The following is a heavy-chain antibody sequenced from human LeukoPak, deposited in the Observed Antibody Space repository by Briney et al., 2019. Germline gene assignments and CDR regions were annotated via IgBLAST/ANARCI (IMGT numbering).Heavy chain of an antibody. D-gene: IGHD2-15*01. CDR2: IKQNGNEK. CDR3: CNSWWVDSFDI. V-gene: IGHV3-7*01. Sequence: GGSLRLSCTASGLNLSSYWMSWVRQAPGKGLEWVANIKQNGNEKYYVDSVKGRFTISRDNAKNSLYLQMNSLRAEDTAVNYCCNSWWVDSFDIWGQGTMVTVSS. J-gene: IGHJ3*02. CDR1: GLNLSSYW.